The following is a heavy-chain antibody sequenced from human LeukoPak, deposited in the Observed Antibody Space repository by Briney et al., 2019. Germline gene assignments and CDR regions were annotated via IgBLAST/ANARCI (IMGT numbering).Heavy chain of an antibody. V-gene: IGHV1-46*01. D-gene: IGHD3-10*01. CDR2: IHPSDGDT. Sequence: GASVKVSCKASGYTFTNFCMHWVRQAPGQGLEWMGLIHPSDGDTKYAQEFQDRVTMTRDTSTSTVYMELSSLRFEDTAVYYCATYTQSGAQGISDYWGQGTLVTVSS. CDR3: ATYTQSGAQGISDY. CDR1: GYTFTNFC. J-gene: IGHJ4*02.